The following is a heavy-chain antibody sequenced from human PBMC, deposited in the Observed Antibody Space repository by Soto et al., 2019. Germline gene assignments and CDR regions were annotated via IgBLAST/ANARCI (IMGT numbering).Heavy chain of an antibody. Sequence: QVQLQESGPGLVKPSQTLSLTCTVSGGSISSGDYYWSWIRQPPGKGLEWIGYIYYSGYTFYNPSLKSRLTISVDTSKNQFSLRLSSVTAADTAVYYCARAKYSGAFDIWGQGTMVTVSS. CDR2: IYYSGYT. V-gene: IGHV4-30-4*01. J-gene: IGHJ3*02. CDR1: GGSISSGDYY. D-gene: IGHD2-15*01. CDR3: ARAKYSGAFDI.